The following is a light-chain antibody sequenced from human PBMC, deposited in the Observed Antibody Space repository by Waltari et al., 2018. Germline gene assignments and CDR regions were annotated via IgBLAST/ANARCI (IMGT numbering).Light chain of an antibody. CDR2: EVS. CDR3: NSYKTGSSYV. J-gene: IGLJ1*01. Sequence: QSALTQPPSVSGSPGQSVTISCTVTSSDVGGYNRVSWYQQPPGTAPKLMIYEVSNRPSGVPDRFSGSKSGNTASLTISGLQAEDEADYYCNSYKTGSSYVFGTGTKVTVL. CDR1: SSDVGGYNR. V-gene: IGLV2-18*02.